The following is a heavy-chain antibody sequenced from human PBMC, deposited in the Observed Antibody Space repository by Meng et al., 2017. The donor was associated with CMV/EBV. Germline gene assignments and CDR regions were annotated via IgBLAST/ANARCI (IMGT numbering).Heavy chain of an antibody. J-gene: IGHJ5*02. V-gene: IGHV1-69*01. CDR3: ARRGSYYGSGSYYNWFDP. CDR2: IIPIFGTA. CDR1: GGTFSSYA. D-gene: IGHD3-10*01. Sequence: QAQVVPSGAEVKKPGSSVKVSCKASGGTFSSYAISWVRQAPGQGLEWMGGIIPIFGTANYAQKFQGRVTITADESTSTAYMELSSLRSEDTAVYYCARRGSYYGSGSYYNWFDPWGQGTLVTVSS.